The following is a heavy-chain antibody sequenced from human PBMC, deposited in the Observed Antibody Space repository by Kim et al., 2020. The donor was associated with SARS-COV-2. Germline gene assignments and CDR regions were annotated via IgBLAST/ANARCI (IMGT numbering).Heavy chain of an antibody. V-gene: IGHV3-53*04. D-gene: IGHD2-2*01. J-gene: IGHJ6*02. CDR3: ARGGDVVVPAASYYYYGMDV. Sequence: GGSLRLSCAASGFTVSSNYMSWVRQAPGKGLEWVSVIYSGGSTYYADSVKGRFTISRHNSKNTLYLQMNSLRAEDTAVYYCARGGDVVVPAASYYYYGMDVWGQGTTVTVSS. CDR2: IYSGGST. CDR1: GFTVSSNY.